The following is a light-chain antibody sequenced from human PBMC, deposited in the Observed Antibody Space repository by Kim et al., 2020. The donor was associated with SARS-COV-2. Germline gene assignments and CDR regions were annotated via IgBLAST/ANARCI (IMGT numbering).Light chain of an antibody. V-gene: IGLV2-8*01. CDR1: SSDVGGYNY. CDR2: EVS. Sequence: GQSVTISCTGTSSDVGGYNYVSWYQQHPGKAPKLMNYEVSKRPSGVPDRFSGSKSGNTASLTVSGLQAEDEADYYCTSHAGSNSLVFGGGTQLTVL. CDR3: TSHAGSNSLV. J-gene: IGLJ2*01.